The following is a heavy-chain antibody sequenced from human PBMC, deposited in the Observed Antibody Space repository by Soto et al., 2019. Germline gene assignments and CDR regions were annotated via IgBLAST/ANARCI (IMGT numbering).Heavy chain of an antibody. CDR2: INPNSGGK. D-gene: IGHD6-19*01. Sequence: QVQLVQSGAEVKKPGASVKVSCKASGYTFTDYYMHWVRQAPGQGLECMGWINPNSGGKNYAQKFQGRVTMTRDTSISTAYMELNRLRSDDTAVYYCARDQSPSSGWPGMDVWGQGTTVTVSS. CDR1: GYTFTDYY. J-gene: IGHJ6*02. V-gene: IGHV1-2*02. CDR3: ARDQSPSSGWPGMDV.